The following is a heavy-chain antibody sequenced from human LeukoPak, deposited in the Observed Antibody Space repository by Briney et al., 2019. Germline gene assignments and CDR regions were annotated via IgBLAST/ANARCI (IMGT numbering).Heavy chain of an antibody. CDR3: ARRWAVAAVDY. V-gene: IGHV1-8*03. Sequence: ASVKVSCKASGYTFTSYDINWVRQATGQGLEWMGWMNPNSGNTGYAQKFQGRVTITRNTSISTAYMELSSLRTEDTAVYYCARRWAVAAVDYWGQGTLVTVSS. CDR2: MNPNSGNT. J-gene: IGHJ4*02. D-gene: IGHD6-19*01. CDR1: GYTFTSYD.